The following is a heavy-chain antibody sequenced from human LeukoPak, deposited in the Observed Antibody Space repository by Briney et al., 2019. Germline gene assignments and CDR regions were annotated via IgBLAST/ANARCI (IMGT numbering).Heavy chain of an antibody. Sequence: SETLSLTCTVSGGSISSSSYYWACIRQPPGKGLERIGSIYYSGSTYHNPPLKSRVTISVDTSKNQFSLKLSSVTAADTAVYYCARLVGTASYYFDYWGQGTLVTVSS. CDR2: IYYSGST. J-gene: IGHJ4*02. CDR3: ARLVGTASYYFDY. V-gene: IGHV4-39*01. D-gene: IGHD6-19*01. CDR1: GGSISSSSYY.